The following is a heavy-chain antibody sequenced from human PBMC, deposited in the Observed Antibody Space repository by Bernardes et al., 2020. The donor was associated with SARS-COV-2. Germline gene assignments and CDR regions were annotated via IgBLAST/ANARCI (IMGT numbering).Heavy chain of an antibody. CDR2: INQDETEK. CDR3: ARDFGGGENDY. V-gene: IGHV3-7*01. Sequence: GGSLRLSCAASGFTFNTYWMTWVRQAPGMGLEWVANINQDETEKYYVDSVKGRFTISRDNAKNSLYLQMNSLRAEDTALYYCARDFGGGENDYWGQGTLVTVSS. J-gene: IGHJ4*02. CDR1: GFTFNTYW. D-gene: IGHD3-3*01.